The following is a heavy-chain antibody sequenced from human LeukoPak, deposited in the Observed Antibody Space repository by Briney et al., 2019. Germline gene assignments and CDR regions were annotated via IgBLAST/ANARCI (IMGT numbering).Heavy chain of an antibody. V-gene: IGHV3-21*04. Sequence: GGSLRLSCAASGFTFSSYSMNRVRQAPGKGLEWVSSISSSSSYIYYADSVKGRFTISRDNSKNTLYLQMGSLRAEDTAVYYCTRDSTTFRFGYWGQGTLVTVSS. CDR1: GFTFSSYS. D-gene: IGHD4-11*01. J-gene: IGHJ4*02. CDR3: TRDSTTFRFGY. CDR2: ISSSSSYI.